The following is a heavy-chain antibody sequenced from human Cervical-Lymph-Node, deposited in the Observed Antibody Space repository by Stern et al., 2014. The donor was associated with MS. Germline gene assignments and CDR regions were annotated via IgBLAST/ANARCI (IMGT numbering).Heavy chain of an antibody. V-gene: IGHV3-20*04. CDR2: VNWNGATT. J-gene: IGHJ2*01. D-gene: IGHD6-13*01. CDR3: ARRAAAVTYWYFDL. Sequence: EMQLVESGGDVVRPGGSLRLSCVASGFTFDDYGMGWVRQAPGTGLVWVSGVNWNGATTGYTDSMKGRFTVSRDNAKNSLYLQMHSLRAEDTAFYYCARRAAAVTYWYFDLWGRGTLVTVSS. CDR1: GFTFDDYG.